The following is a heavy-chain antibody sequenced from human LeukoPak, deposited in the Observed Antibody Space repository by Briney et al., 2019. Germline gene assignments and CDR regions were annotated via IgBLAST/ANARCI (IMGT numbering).Heavy chain of an antibody. J-gene: IGHJ6*03. Sequence: GGSLRLSCAASGFTFSSYSMNWVRQAPGKGLEWVSSISSTSIYIFYADSVKGRFTISRDNAKNSLYLQMNSLRAEDTAVYYCARILFGYSRSWWIMDVWGKGTTVTVSS. D-gene: IGHD6-13*01. V-gene: IGHV3-21*01. CDR1: GFTFSSYS. CDR3: ARILFGYSRSWWIMDV. CDR2: ISSTSIYI.